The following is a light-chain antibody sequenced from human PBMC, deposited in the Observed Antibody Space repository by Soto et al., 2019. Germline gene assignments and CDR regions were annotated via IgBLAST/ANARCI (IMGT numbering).Light chain of an antibody. CDR1: QRVSSN. V-gene: IGKV3-11*01. J-gene: IGKJ5*01. CDR2: DAS. CDR3: QRGDT. Sequence: EIVLTQSPATLSLSPGERATLSCRASQRVSSNLAWYQQKPGQAPRLLIYDASNRATGIPARFSGSGSGTDFTLTISTLEREDFAVYYCQRGDTFGQGTRLDI.